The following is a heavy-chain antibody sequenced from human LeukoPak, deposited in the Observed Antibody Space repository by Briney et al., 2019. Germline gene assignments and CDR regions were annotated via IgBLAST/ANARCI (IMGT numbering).Heavy chain of an antibody. V-gene: IGHV3-21*01. J-gene: IGHJ4*02. CDR1: GFTFSSYE. CDR2: MSISTSTFI. CDR3: AKDRGSSWYSYFDY. D-gene: IGHD6-13*01. Sequence: GGSLRLSCAASGFTFSSYEMNWVRQAPGKGLEWVSSMSISTSTFIYYADSVKGRFTISRDNSKNTLYLQMNSLRAEDTAVYYCAKDRGSSWYSYFDYWGQGTLVTVSS.